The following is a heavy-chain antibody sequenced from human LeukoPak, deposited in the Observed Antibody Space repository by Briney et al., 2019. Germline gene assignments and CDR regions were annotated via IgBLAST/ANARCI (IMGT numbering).Heavy chain of an antibody. J-gene: IGHJ4*02. D-gene: IGHD3-10*01. Sequence: GGSLRLSCAASGFTFSSYAMSWVRQAPGKGLEWVSAIIGSGSSTYYADSVRGRFTISRDNAKNSLYLQMNSLRAEDTAVYYCATYYYASGSSDWGQGTLVTVSS. V-gene: IGHV3-23*01. CDR3: ATYYYASGSSD. CDR2: IIGSGSST. CDR1: GFTFSSYA.